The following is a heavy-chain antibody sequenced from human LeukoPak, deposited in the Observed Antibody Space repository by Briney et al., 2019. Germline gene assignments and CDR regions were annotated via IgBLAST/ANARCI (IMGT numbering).Heavy chain of an antibody. CDR3: APGLYYFDY. D-gene: IGHD3/OR15-3a*01. CDR1: GFTLSSPW. J-gene: IGHJ4*02. CDR2: IREVGSEK. V-gene: IGHV3-7*01. Sequence: PALSQTVSYAASGFTLSSPWMTWVRRAPGPRLGWVANIREVGSEKYYVQPVQGRFTISRDNAQNSLYLQMNSLRAEDAAVYYCAPGLYYFDYWGQGTLVTVSS.